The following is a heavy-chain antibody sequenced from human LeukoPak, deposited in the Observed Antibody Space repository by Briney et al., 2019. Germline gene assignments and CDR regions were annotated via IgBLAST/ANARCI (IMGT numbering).Heavy chain of an antibody. CDR1: GFTVSSNY. CDR3: AREGTLGSSFDY. J-gene: IGHJ4*02. D-gene: IGHD1-26*01. Sequence: AGGSLRLSCSASGFTVSSNYMSWVRQAPGEGVEWVSVIYSGGSTYYADSVKGRFTISRDNSKNTLYLQMNSLRAEDTAVYYCAREGTLGSSFDYWGQGTLVTVSS. CDR2: IYSGGST. V-gene: IGHV3-53*01.